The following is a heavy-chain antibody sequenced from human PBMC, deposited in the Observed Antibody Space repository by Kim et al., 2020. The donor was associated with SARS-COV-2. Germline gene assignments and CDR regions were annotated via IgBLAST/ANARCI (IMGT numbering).Heavy chain of an antibody. CDR2: IIPIFGTA. J-gene: IGHJ6*02. Sequence: SVKVSCKASGGTFSSYAISWVRQAPGQGLEWMGGIIPIFGTANYAQKFQGRVTITADESTSTAYMELSSLRSEDTAVYYCASFSLGSYYYGSGSYYNGYYYGMDVWGQGTTVTVSS. D-gene: IGHD3-10*01. V-gene: IGHV1-69*13. CDR3: ASFSLGSYYYGSGSYYNGYYYGMDV. CDR1: GGTFSSYA.